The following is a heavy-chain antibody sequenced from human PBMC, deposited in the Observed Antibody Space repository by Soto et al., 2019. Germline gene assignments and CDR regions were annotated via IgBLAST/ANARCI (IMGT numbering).Heavy chain of an antibody. CDR3: ARGITSYYYDSSGTLLAAMDV. D-gene: IGHD3-22*01. CDR1: GGTYSSYA. V-gene: IGHV1-69*13. CDR2: IIPIFGTA. Sequence: GASVKVSCKASGGTYSSYAMSWVRQAPGQGLEWTGGIIPIFGTANYAQKFQGRVTITADESTSTAYMELSSLRSEDTAVYYCARGITSYYYDSSGTLLAAMDVWGQGTTVTVSS. J-gene: IGHJ6*02.